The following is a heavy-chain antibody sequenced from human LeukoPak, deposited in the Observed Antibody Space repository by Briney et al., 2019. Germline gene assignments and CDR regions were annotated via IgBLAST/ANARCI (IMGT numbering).Heavy chain of an antibody. CDR1: GGSISSGDYY. Sequence: PSETLSLTCTVSGGSISSGDYYWSWIRQPPGKGLEWIGYIYYSGSTYYKPSPKSRVTISVDTSKNQFSLKLSSVTAADTAVYYCARVGFGVVIPPYAFDIWGQGTMVTVSS. CDR2: IYYSGST. D-gene: IGHD3-3*01. J-gene: IGHJ3*02. CDR3: ARVGFGVVIPPYAFDI. V-gene: IGHV4-30-4*08.